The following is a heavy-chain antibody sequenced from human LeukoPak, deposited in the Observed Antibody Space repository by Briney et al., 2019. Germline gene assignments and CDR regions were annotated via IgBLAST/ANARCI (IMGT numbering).Heavy chain of an antibody. CDR2: ISSSSSYI. V-gene: IGHV3-21*01. CDR3: ARGGRVAARPSLYYFDY. CDR1: GFTFSSCS. D-gene: IGHD6-6*01. J-gene: IGHJ4*02. Sequence: GGSLRLSCAASGFTFSSCSMNWVRQAPGKGLEWVSSISSSSSYIYYADSVKGRFTISRDNAKNSLYLQMNSLRAEDTAVYYCARGGRVAARPSLYYFDYWGQGTLVTVSS.